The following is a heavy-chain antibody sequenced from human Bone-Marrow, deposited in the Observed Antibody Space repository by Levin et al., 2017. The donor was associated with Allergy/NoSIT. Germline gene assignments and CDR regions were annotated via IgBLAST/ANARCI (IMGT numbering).Heavy chain of an antibody. CDR3: ARDRSGNYFYF. V-gene: IGHV3-33*01. Sequence: GGSLRLSCAASGFPFSAYGMHWIRQGPGKGLEWVAFIYFDGSKTYYADSVEGRFTISRDNSKNTVYMQMDSLRGDDTAVYYCARDRSGNYFYFWGQGTQVTVSS. CDR1: GFPFSAYG. CDR2: IYFDGSKT. J-gene: IGHJ4*02. D-gene: IGHD2/OR15-2a*01.